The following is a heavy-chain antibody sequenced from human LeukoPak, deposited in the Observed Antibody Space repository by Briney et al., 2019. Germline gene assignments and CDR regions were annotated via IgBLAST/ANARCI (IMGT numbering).Heavy chain of an antibody. Sequence: GGSLRLSCAASGFTFSSYAMPWLRQAPGKGLEWVSAISGSGGSIDYADSVKGRFFISRDNFKNTLYLQMNNLRAEDAPVYYCAKPPFGSGSDYNILSFDYWGQGTLVTVSS. CDR3: AKPPFGSGSDYNILSFDY. J-gene: IGHJ4*02. V-gene: IGHV3-23*01. CDR1: GFTFSSYA. CDR2: ISGSGGSI. D-gene: IGHD3-10*01.